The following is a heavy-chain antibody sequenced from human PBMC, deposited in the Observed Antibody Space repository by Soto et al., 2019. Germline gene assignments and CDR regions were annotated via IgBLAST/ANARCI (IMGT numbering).Heavy chain of an antibody. CDR2: IYYSGST. Sequence: QVQLQESGPGLVKPSETLSLTCTVSGGSISSYYWSWIRQPPGKGLEWIGYIYYSGSTNYNPSLKSRVTISVDTSKNQFSLKLSSVTAADTAVYYCARGYSSSYFDYWGQGTLVTVSS. V-gene: IGHV4-59*01. CDR3: ARGYSSSYFDY. D-gene: IGHD6-6*01. CDR1: GGSISSYY. J-gene: IGHJ4*02.